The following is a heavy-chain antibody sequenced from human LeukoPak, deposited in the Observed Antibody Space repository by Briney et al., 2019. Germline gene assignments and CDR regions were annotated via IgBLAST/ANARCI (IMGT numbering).Heavy chain of an antibody. D-gene: IGHD3-10*01. V-gene: IGHV1-2*02. Sequence: ASVKVSCKASGYTFTGYYMHWVRQAPGQGLEWMGWINPNSGGTNYAQKFQGRVTMTRDTSISTAYMELSRLRSDDTAVYYCARGPPLGGSGSYVLFDPWGQGTLVTVSS. CDR1: GYTFTGYY. J-gene: IGHJ5*02. CDR3: ARGPPLGGSGSYVLFDP. CDR2: INPNSGGT.